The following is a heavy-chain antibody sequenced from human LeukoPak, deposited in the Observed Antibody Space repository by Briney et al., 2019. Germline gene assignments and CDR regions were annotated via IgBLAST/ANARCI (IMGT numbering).Heavy chain of an antibody. CDR2: INTNTGNP. CDR1: GYTFTSYA. Sequence: GASVKVSCKASGYTFTSYAMNWVRQAPGQGLEWMGWINTNTGNPTYAQGFTGRFVFSLDTSVSTAYLQISSLKAEDTAVYYCARGSIAVAGTLLGYYYYMDVWGKGTTVTVSS. D-gene: IGHD6-19*01. V-gene: IGHV7-4-1*02. J-gene: IGHJ6*03. CDR3: ARGSIAVAGTLLGYYYYMDV.